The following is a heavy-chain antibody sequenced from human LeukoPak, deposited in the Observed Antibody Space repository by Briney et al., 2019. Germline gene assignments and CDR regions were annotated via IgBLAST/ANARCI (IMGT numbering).Heavy chain of an antibody. J-gene: IGHJ6*02. CDR2: IHYSGST. CDR1: GGSISSYY. Sequence: SETLSLTCTISGGSISSYYWSRIRQPPGKGLEWLGYIHYSGSTNYNPSLKSRVTISVDTSKNQFSLKLSSVTAADTAVYYCAREDVAGGSGSNYYYYGMDVWGQGTTVTVSS. V-gene: IGHV4-59*01. CDR3: AREDVAGGSGSNYYYYGMDV. D-gene: IGHD3-10*01.